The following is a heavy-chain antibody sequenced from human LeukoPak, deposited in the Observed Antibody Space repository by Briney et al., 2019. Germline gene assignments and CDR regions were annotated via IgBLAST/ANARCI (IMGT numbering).Heavy chain of an antibody. CDR3: ARDQYDTWSRRGNFDS. CDR2: IKLDGSEK. CDR1: GFTFGKYW. V-gene: IGHV3-7*03. Sequence: GGSLRLSCVASGFTFGKYWMSWVRQAPGKGLEWVANIKLDGSEKNYVDSVKGRFTISRDNTKSSLYLQMNSLRVEDTAVFYCARDQYDTWSRRGNFDSWGQGALVIVSS. J-gene: IGHJ4*02. D-gene: IGHD3-3*01.